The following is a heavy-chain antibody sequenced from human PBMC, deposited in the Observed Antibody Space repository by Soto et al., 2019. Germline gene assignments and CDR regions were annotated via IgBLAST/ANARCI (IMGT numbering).Heavy chain of an antibody. Sequence: QVQLVQSGAEVKKPGSSVKVSCKASGGTFSIYAVSWVRQAPGQGLEWMGGIIPIIGTRNYAQRFQGRITINADDSTSTADLELSSPTPEDTAVYYCARDLGSGHGPGDYWCSATLVTVSS. CDR1: GGTFSIYA. J-gene: IGHJ4*02. V-gene: IGHV1-69*12. D-gene: IGHD5-12*01. CDR2: IIPIIGTR. CDR3: ARDLGSGHGPGDY.